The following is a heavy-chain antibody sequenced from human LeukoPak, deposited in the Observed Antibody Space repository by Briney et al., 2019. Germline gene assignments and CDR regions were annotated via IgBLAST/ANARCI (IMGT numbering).Heavy chain of an antibody. CDR3: ARDKVIASAGTPNWFDP. J-gene: IGHJ5*02. D-gene: IGHD2-21*01. V-gene: IGHV1-18*01. CDR1: GYTFNHFG. Sequence: ASVKVSCKASGYTFNHFGISWVRQAPGQGLEWMGWISAYDGNTNYLQKFQGRITLTTDTATSTAHMELRSLRSDDTAVYYCARDKVIASAGTPNWFDPWGQGTLVTVSS. CDR2: ISAYDGNT.